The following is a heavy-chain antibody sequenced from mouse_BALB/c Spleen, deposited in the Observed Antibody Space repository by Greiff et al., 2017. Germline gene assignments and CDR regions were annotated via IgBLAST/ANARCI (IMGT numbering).Heavy chain of an antibody. CDR2: ISNGGGST. CDR3: ALIYYDFDV. J-gene: IGHJ1*01. CDR1: GFTFSSYT. V-gene: IGHV5-12-2*01. Sequence: EVMLVESGGGLVQPGGSLKLSCAASGFTFSSYTMSWVRQTPEKRLEWVAYISNGGGSTYYPDTVKGRFTISRDNAKNTLYLQMSSLKSEATAMYYCALIYYDFDVWGAGTTVTVSS. D-gene: IGHD2-1*01.